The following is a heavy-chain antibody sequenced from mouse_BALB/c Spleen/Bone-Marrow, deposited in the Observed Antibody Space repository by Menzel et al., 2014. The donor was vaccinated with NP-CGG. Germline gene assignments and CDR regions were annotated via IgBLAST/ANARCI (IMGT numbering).Heavy chain of an antibody. CDR1: GFTFSDYY. D-gene: IGHD2-13*01. Sequence: EVKLVESGGGLVQPGGSLKLSCAPSGFTFSDYYMYWVRQTPEKRLEWVAYISNGGGSTYYPDTVKGRFTISRDNAKNTLYLQMSRLKSEDTAMYYCARQDYSYYYAMDYWDQGTSVTVSS. CDR2: ISNGGGST. CDR3: ARQDYSYYYAMDY. J-gene: IGHJ4*01. V-gene: IGHV5-12*01.